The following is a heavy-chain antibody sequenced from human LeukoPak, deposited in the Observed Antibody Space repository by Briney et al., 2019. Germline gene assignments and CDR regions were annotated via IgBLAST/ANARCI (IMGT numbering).Heavy chain of an antibody. CDR2: ISYTGRT. CDR3: ARSNYYDSSGYIFDY. CDR1: GGSFSGYY. D-gene: IGHD3-22*01. J-gene: IGHJ4*02. V-gene: IGHV4-30-4*01. Sequence: SETLSLTCAVYGGSFSGYYWSWIRQPPGKGLEWIGYISYTGRTSYNPSLKSRVTILVDTSKRQFSLQLSSVTAADTAVYYCARSNYYDSSGYIFDYWGQGTLVTVSS.